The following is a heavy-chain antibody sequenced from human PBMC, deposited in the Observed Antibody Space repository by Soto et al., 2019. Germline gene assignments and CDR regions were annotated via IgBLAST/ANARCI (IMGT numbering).Heavy chain of an antibody. Sequence: PSETLSLTCTVSGGSISSYYWSWIRQPPGKGLEWIGYIYYSGSTNYNPSLKSQVTISVDTSKNQFSLKLSSVTAADTAVYYCARHPLFQFFDYWGQGTLVTVSS. D-gene: IGHD2-21*01. V-gene: IGHV4-59*08. CDR3: ARHPLFQFFDY. J-gene: IGHJ4*02. CDR1: GGSISSYY. CDR2: IYYSGST.